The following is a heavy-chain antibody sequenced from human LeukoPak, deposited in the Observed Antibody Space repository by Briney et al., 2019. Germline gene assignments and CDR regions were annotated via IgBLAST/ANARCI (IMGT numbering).Heavy chain of an antibody. D-gene: IGHD4-17*01. V-gene: IGHV1-2*06. Sequence: ASVKVSCKASGYTFTGYYMHWVRQAPGQGLEWMGRINPNSGGTNYAQKFQGRVTMTRDTSISTAYMELSRLRSDDTAVYCCARDRRDGDYVDPWGQGTLVTVSS. J-gene: IGHJ5*02. CDR1: GYTFTGYY. CDR3: ARDRRDGDYVDP. CDR2: INPNSGGT.